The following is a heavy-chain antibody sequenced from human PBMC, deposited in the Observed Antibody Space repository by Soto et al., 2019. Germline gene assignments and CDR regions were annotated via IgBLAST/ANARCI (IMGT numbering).Heavy chain of an antibody. Sequence: ASVKVSCKASGDTFTTYDINWVRQATGHGLEWMGWINPNSGNIGYAQRFQGRVTMTRDTAIRTAYMEVSSLRSDDTALYYCARHKTPHYDFWIPPEFGDLDYYGMDVWGQGTTVTVSS. CDR1: GDTFTTYD. CDR2: INPNSGNI. D-gene: IGHD3-3*01. CDR3: ARHKTPHYDFWIPPEFGDLDYYGMDV. J-gene: IGHJ6*02. V-gene: IGHV1-8*01.